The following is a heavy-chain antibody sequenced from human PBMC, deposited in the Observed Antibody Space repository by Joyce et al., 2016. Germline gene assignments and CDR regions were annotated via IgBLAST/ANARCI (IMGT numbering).Heavy chain of an antibody. J-gene: IGHJ4*02. D-gene: IGHD5-12*01. CDR3: ASGSPGLWLEH. CDR2: IIPMFGTP. CDR1: GGSFSSYA. V-gene: IGHV1-69*12. Sequence: QVQLVQSGAEVKKPGSSVRVSCQASGGSFSSYAFSWVRQAPGHGLQWMGWIIPMFGTPKYAQSFQDRVTFTADESTSTVFMELNSLRSEDTAIYYCASGSPGLWLEHWGQGTLVTVSS.